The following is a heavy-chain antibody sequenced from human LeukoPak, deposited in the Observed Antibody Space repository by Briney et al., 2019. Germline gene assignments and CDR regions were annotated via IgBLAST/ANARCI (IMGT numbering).Heavy chain of an antibody. V-gene: IGHV3-74*03. CDR1: GFTFRNHW. CDR3: ARDQRVTGRPDIDY. D-gene: IGHD6-6*01. Sequence: GGSLRLSCAASGFTFRNHWMHWVRQTPGKGLVWVSRISSDGSSTTYADSVKGRFTISRDNAKNTLYLQMNNLRGEDTAMYYCARDQRVTGRPDIDYWGQGTLVIVSS. J-gene: IGHJ4*02. CDR2: ISSDGSST.